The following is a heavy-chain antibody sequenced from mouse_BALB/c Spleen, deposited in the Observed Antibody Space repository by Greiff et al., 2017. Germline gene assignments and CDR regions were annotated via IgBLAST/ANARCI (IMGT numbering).Heavy chain of an antibody. CDR2: ISTYYGDA. V-gene: IGHV1S137*01. Sequence: VQLQQSGAELVRPGVSVKISCKGSGYTFTDYAMHWVKQSHAKSLEWIGVISTYYGDASYNQKFKGKATMTVDKSSSTAYMELARLTSEDSAIYYCATGGSSYAMDYWGQGTSVTVSS. CDR3: ATGGSSYAMDY. D-gene: IGHD1-1*01. CDR1: GYTFTDYA. J-gene: IGHJ4*01.